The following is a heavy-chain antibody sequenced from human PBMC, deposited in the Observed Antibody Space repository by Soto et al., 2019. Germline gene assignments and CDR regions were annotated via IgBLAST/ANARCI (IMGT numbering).Heavy chain of an antibody. CDR2: IDPSDSQT. J-gene: IGHJ4*02. Sequence: PGESLNISCKGSGYSFAVYWITWVRQKPGKGLEWMGRIDPSDSQTYYSPSFRGHVTISVTKSITTVFLQWSSLRASDTAMYYCARQIYDSDTGPNFQYYFDSWGQGTPVTVSS. CDR1: GYSFAVYW. CDR3: ARQIYDSDTGPNFQYYFDS. D-gene: IGHD3-22*01. V-gene: IGHV5-10-1*01.